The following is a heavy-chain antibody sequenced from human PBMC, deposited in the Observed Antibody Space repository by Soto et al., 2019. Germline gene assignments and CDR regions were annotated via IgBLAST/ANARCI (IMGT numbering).Heavy chain of an antibody. D-gene: IGHD3-22*01. J-gene: IGHJ4*02. V-gene: IGHV2-5*01. Sequence: QITLKESGPTLVKPTQTLTLTCTFSGFSLSTSGVGVSWIRQPPGKALEWLALIYWYDDKRYSPSLKSRLTITKATSKHQVVLTMTNMDPVDTATYYCAHTNKYDSSGYFDYWGQGTPVTVSS. CDR3: AHTNKYDSSGYFDY. CDR1: GFSLSTSGVG. CDR2: IYWYDDK.